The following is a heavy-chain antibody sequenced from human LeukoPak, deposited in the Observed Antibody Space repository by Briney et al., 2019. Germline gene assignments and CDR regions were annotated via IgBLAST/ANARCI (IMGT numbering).Heavy chain of an antibody. Sequence: SETLSLTCTVSGGSISSSSYYLGWIRHPPGKGLEWIGSIYYSGSTYYNPSLKSRVTISVDTSKNQFSLKLSSVTAADTAVYYCARLRRQADYFDYWGQGTLVTVSS. J-gene: IGHJ4*02. D-gene: IGHD6-25*01. CDR3: ARLRRQADYFDY. CDR2: IYYSGST. CDR1: GGSISSSSYY. V-gene: IGHV4-39*01.